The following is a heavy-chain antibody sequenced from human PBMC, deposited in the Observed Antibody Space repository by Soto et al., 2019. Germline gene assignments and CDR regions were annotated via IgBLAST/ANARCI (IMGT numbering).Heavy chain of an antibody. D-gene: IGHD6-13*01. CDR2: ISYDGSNK. V-gene: IGHV3-30*18. Sequence: GGSLRLSCAASGFTFSSYGMHWVRQAPGKGLEWVAVISYDGSNKYYADSVKGRFTISRDNSKNTLYLQMNSLRAEDTAVYYCAKDNGYSSFVSAGVDYWGQGTLLTVSS. CDR3: AKDNGYSSFVSAGVDY. J-gene: IGHJ4*02. CDR1: GFTFSSYG.